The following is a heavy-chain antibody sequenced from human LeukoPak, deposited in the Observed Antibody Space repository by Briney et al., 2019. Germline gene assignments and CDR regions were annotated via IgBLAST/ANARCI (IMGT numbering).Heavy chain of an antibody. CDR3: ARDSGSYSGAFDI. CDR1: GGSISSYY. Sequence: KPSETLSLTCTVSGGSISSYYWSWLRPPPGKGLEWIGYIYYSGSTNYNPSLKSRVTISVDTSKNQFSLKLSSVTAADTAVYYCARDSGSYSGAFDIWGQGTMVTVSS. D-gene: IGHD1-26*01. J-gene: IGHJ3*02. V-gene: IGHV4-59*01. CDR2: IYYSGST.